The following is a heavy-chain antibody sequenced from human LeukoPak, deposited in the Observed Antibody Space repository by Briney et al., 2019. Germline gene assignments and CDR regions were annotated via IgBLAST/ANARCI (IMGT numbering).Heavy chain of an antibody. CDR2: IKQDGSEK. Sequence: GGSLRLSCAASGFTFSSYWMSWVRQAPGKGLEWVANIKQDGSEKYYVDSVKGRFTISRDNAKNSLYLQMNSLRAEDTAVYYCARDRGTTLAGMDVWGQGTTVTVSS. CDR3: ARDRGTTLAGMDV. D-gene: IGHD1-7*01. V-gene: IGHV3-7*03. CDR1: GFTFSSYW. J-gene: IGHJ6*02.